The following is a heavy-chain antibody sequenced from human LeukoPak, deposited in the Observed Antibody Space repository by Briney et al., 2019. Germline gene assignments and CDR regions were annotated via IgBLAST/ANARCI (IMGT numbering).Heavy chain of an antibody. CDR3: ARVRRRDGYNWFDP. Sequence: GASVKVSCKASVGTFSSYAISWVRQAPGQGLEWMGGIIPIFGTANYAQKFQGRVTITTDESTSTAYMELSSLRSEDTAVYYCARVRRRDGYNWFDPWGQGTLVTVSS. CDR2: IIPIFGTA. J-gene: IGHJ5*02. V-gene: IGHV1-69*05. D-gene: IGHD5-24*01. CDR1: VGTFSSYA.